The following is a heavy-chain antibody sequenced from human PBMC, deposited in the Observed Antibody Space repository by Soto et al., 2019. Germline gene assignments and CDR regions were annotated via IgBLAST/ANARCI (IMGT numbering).Heavy chain of an antibody. D-gene: IGHD6-19*01. V-gene: IGHV3-21*01. Sequence: EVQLVESGGGLVKPGGSLRLSCAASGFSFSSYSMNWVRQAPGKGLEWVSSISSSSSYIYYADSVKGRFTISRDNAKNSLYLQMNSLRAEDTAVYYCARDLVGSSGWYGDWGQGTLVTVSS. J-gene: IGHJ4*02. CDR1: GFSFSSYS. CDR3: ARDLVGSSGWYGD. CDR2: ISSSSSYI.